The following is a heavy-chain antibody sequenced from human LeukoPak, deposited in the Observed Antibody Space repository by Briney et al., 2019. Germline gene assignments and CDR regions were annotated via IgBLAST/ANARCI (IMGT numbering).Heavy chain of an antibody. Sequence: GGSLRLSCAASGFTFSTYAMSWVRQAPGKGLEWVSAISDSGGSTYYADSVKGRFTISRDNSKNTLYLQMNSLRAEDTAVYYCAKHPYGTRYFDYWGQGTLVTVSS. CDR2: ISDSGGST. J-gene: IGHJ4*02. CDR3: AKHPYGTRYFDY. V-gene: IGHV3-23*01. D-gene: IGHD2-2*01. CDR1: GFTFSTYA.